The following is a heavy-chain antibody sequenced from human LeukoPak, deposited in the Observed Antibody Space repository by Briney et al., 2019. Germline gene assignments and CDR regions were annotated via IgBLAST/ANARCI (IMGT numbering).Heavy chain of an antibody. J-gene: IGHJ4*03. Sequence: PGGSLRLSCAASGFTFDDYSMHWVRHAPGMGLEWVSLITWDGGSTFYADSVKGRFTISRDNSKNSLYLQMNSLKTEDTALYYCAKDLVRGASLCYFDYWGQGTLVTVSS. CDR1: GFTFDDYS. V-gene: IGHV3-43*01. CDR3: AKDLVRGASLCYFDY. D-gene: IGHD3-10*01. CDR2: ITWDGGST.